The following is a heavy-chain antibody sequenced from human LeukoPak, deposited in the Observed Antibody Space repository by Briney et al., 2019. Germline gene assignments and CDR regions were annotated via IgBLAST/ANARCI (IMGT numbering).Heavy chain of an antibody. Sequence: GGSLRLSCAASGFTFSSYEMNWVRQAPGKGLEWVSYISSSGSTIYYADSVKGRFTISRDNAENSLYLQMNSLRAEDTAVYYCARDGLAGALRIAFDIWGQGTMVTVSS. CDR3: ARDGLAGALRIAFDI. J-gene: IGHJ3*02. CDR1: GFTFSSYE. D-gene: IGHD6-13*01. CDR2: ISSSGSTI. V-gene: IGHV3-48*03.